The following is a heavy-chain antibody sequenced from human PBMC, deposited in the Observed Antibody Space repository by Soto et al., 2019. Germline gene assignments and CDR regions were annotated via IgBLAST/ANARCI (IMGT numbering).Heavy chain of an antibody. J-gene: IGHJ4*02. D-gene: IGHD3-22*01. CDR3: VRDRRSYYYGSSGYYSPHY. CDR1: GGTFSSYA. V-gene: IGHV1-69*13. Sequence: GASVKVSCKASGGTFSSYAISWVRQAPGQGLEWMGGIIPIFGTANYAQKFQGRVTITADESTSTAYMELSSLRSEDTAVYYCVRDRRSYYYGSSGYYSPHYWGQGTLVTVSS. CDR2: IIPIFGTA.